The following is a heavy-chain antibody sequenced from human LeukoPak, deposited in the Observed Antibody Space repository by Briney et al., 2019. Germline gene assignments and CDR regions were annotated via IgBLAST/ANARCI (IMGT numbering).Heavy chain of an antibody. Sequence: GGSLRLSCAASGFTFSSYGMHWVRQAPGKGLEWVAFIRYDGSNKYYADSVKGRFTISRDNSKNTLYLQMNSLRAEDTAVYYCAKEAVYSSSSGELDYWGQGTLVTVSS. CDR1: GFTFSSYG. J-gene: IGHJ4*02. V-gene: IGHV3-30*02. D-gene: IGHD6-6*01. CDR2: IRYDGSNK. CDR3: AKEAVYSSSSGELDY.